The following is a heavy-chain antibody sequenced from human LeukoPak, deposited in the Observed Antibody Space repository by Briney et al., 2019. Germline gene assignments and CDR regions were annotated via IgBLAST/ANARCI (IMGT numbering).Heavy chain of an antibody. CDR1: GGSISSGSYY. Sequence: QVQLQESGPGLVKPSQTLSLTCTVSGGSISSGSYYWSWIRQPAGTGREWIGRIHTRGSTNYNPSLKSRVTISGDTPKNQFYLRLTSVTVADTAVYYCARGGGYDAFDIWGQGTMVTVSS. J-gene: IGHJ3*02. CDR3: ARGGGYDAFDI. D-gene: IGHD3-16*01. V-gene: IGHV4-61*02. CDR2: IHTRGST.